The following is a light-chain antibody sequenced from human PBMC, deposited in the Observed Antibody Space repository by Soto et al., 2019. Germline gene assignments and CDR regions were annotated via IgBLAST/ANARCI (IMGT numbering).Light chain of an antibody. CDR3: QQSSTSRA. J-gene: IGKJ3*01. Sequence: DIQMTQSPSSLSASVGDRVTITCQASQSIASNLNWYQQKPGKVPKLLIYSASSLQSGVPSRFSGSGSGTDFTLTIISLQPEDFASYYCQQSSTSRAFGPGTRVDIK. CDR1: QSIASN. CDR2: SAS. V-gene: IGKV1-39*01.